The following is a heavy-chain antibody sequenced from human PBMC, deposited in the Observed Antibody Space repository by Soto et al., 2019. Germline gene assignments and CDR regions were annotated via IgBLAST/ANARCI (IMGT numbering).Heavy chain of an antibody. D-gene: IGHD2-2*01. CDR1: GFTVSSNY. CDR2: IYSGGST. CDR3: ARGLLWEGDDDY. J-gene: IGHJ4*02. Sequence: EVQLVETGGGLIQPGGSLRLSCAASGFTVSSNYMNWVRQAPGKGLEWVSVIYSGGSTYYADSVKGRFTISRDNSKNTLYLQMNRLRAEDTAVYYSARGLLWEGDDDYWGQGTLVTVSS. V-gene: IGHV3-53*02.